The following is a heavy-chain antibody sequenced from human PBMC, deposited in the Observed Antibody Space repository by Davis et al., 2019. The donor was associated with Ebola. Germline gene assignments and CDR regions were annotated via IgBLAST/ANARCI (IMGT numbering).Heavy chain of an antibody. Sequence: PGGSLRLSCAASGFTVSSNYMSWVRQAPGKGLEWVSVIYSGGSTYYADSVKGRFTISRDNSKNTLYLQMNSLRAEDTAVYYWAREREVAGNTRQRRHNCFDPWGQGTLVTVSS. CDR3: AREREVAGNTRQRRHNCFDP. CDR2: IYSGGST. D-gene: IGHD6-25*01. V-gene: IGHV3-53*01. J-gene: IGHJ5*02. CDR1: GFTVSSNY.